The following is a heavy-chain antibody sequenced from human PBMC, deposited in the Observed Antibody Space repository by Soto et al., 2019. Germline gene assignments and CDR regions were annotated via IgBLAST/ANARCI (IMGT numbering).Heavy chain of an antibody. D-gene: IGHD3-10*01. CDR3: AKVMGSTSSTANFDY. V-gene: IGHV3-23*01. CDR1: GFTFSMFA. CDR2: ISYSGGST. J-gene: IGHJ4*02. Sequence: GGSLRLSCAASGFTFSMFAMNWVRQAPGKGLEWVASISYSGGSTNYADSVRGRFTISRDNSKNTLSLQMTSLRAEDTAVYYCAKVMGSTSSTANFDYWGRGTLVTVPQ.